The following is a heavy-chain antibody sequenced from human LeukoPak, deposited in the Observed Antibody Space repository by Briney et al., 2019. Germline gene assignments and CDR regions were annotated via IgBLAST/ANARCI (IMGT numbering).Heavy chain of an antibody. CDR2: INSDGSST. D-gene: IGHD2/OR15-2a*01. V-gene: IGHV3-74*01. Sequence: GGSLRLSCAASGFTFSSYWMHWVRQAPGKGLVWVSRINSDGSSTSYADSVKGRFTISRDNSENSLYLQMDSLTAEDTAVYYCTRKGSQWDFLVDYWGQGTRVAVSP. CDR1: GFTFSSYW. J-gene: IGHJ4*02. CDR3: TRKGSQWDFLVDY.